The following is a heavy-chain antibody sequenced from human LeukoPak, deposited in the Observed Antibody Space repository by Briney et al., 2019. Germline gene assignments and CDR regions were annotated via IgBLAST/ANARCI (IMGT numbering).Heavy chain of an antibody. CDR1: GFTLSSYG. Sequence: GGSLRLSCAASGFTLSSYGMHWVRQAPGKGLEWVAVISYDGSNKYYADSVKGRFTISRDNAKNLLYLQMNGLRDEDTAVYYCARDQSDYYGSGSYSEGSYWGQGTLVTVSS. V-gene: IGHV3-30*03. CDR2: ISYDGSNK. CDR3: ARDQSDYYGSGSYSEGSY. D-gene: IGHD3-10*01. J-gene: IGHJ4*02.